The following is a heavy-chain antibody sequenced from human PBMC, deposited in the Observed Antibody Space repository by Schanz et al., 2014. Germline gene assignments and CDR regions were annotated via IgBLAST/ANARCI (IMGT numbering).Heavy chain of an antibody. Sequence: QVQLIQSGAEVKKPGASVMVSCTASGYTFTSYDINWVRQAPGQGLEWLGWMNPNSGNPGFAQKFRGRVTMTTDTSTSTAYMELRSLRSDDTAVYYCARDHVATTDYDYFFYYLDVWATGITVIVSS. D-gene: IGHD1-1*01. J-gene: IGHJ6*03. V-gene: IGHV1-8*01. CDR2: MNPNSGNP. CDR3: ARDHVATTDYDYFFYYLDV. CDR1: GYTFTSYD.